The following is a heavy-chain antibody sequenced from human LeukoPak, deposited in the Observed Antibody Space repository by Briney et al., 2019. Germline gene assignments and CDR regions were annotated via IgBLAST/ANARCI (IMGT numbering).Heavy chain of an antibody. CDR3: AKVPGSGYHDHYYFDY. D-gene: IGHD3-3*01. Sequence: SGGSTYYADSVKGRFTISRDNSKNTLYLQMNSLRAEDTAVYYRAKVPGSGYHDHYYFDYWGQGTLVTVSS. J-gene: IGHJ4*02. CDR2: SGGST. V-gene: IGHV3-23*01.